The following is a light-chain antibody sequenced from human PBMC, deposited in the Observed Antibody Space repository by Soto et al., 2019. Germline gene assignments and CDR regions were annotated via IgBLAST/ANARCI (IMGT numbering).Light chain of an antibody. J-gene: IGLJ1*01. CDR2: DVS. Sequence: QSALTQPASVSGSPGQSITISCTGTSSDVGGYNSVSWYQQHPGKAPKLMIYDVSNRPSGVSNRFSGSKSGNTASLTISGLQADDEAGYYCSSYTSSNTAVFGTGTKLTVL. CDR1: SSDVGGYNS. V-gene: IGLV2-14*01. CDR3: SSYTSSNTAV.